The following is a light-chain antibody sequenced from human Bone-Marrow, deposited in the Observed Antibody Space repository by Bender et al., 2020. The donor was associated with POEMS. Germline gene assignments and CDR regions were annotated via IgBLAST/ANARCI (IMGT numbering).Light chain of an antibody. J-gene: IGLJ3*02. Sequence: DVHWSQQLAGTAPKVLIYANINRPSEIPDRFSGSQSGTSASLAITGLQSEDEAAYFCQSYDSDLNGWVFGGGTKLTVL. CDR2: ANI. V-gene: IGLV1-40*01. CDR1: D. CDR3: QSYDSDLNGWV.